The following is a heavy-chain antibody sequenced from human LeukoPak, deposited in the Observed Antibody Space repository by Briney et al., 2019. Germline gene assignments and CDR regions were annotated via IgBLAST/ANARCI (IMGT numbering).Heavy chain of an antibody. CDR3: AKDLSGASSY. D-gene: IGHD6-13*01. CDR2: ISGSGGST. V-gene: IGHV3-23*01. Sequence: PGGSLRLSCAASGFAFSNSWMSWVRQAPGKGLEWVSAISGSGGSTYYADSVKGRFTISRGNSKNTLYLQMNSLRAEDTAVYYCAKDLSGASSYWGQGTLVTVSS. J-gene: IGHJ4*02. CDR1: GFAFSNSW.